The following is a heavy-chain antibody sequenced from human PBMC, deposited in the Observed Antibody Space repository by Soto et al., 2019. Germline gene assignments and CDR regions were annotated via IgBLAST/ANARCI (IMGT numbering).Heavy chain of an antibody. V-gene: IGHV5-10-1*01. CDR1: GYRFTSYW. J-gene: IGHJ6*02. D-gene: IGHD3-3*01. CDR3: ASGGSIAYGYYDPTRYYYGMDG. Sequence: GESLKISCNGSGYRFTSYWISWVRQMPGKGLEWMGRIDPSDSYTNYSPSFQGHVTISADKSISTAYLQWSSLKASDTAMYYCASGGSIAYGYYDPTRYYYGMDGWGQGTPVTV. CDR2: IDPSDSYT.